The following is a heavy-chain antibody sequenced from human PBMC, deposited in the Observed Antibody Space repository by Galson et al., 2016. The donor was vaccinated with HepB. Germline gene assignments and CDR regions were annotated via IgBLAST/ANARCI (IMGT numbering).Heavy chain of an antibody. V-gene: IGHV5-51*01. Sequence: QSGAEVKKPGESLKISCKSSGYSFTTYWIGWVRQMPGKSLEWMGVIYPGDSDTRCSPSFQGQVTISADKSITTAYLQWSTLKASDSAMYYWVRGALRFFDSCDYWGQGTLVTVSS. CDR1: GYSFTTYW. CDR3: VRGALRFFDSCDY. J-gene: IGHJ4*02. D-gene: IGHD3-3*01. CDR2: IYPGDSDT.